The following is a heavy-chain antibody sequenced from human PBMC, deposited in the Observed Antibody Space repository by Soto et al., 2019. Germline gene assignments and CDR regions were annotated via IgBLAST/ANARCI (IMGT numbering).Heavy chain of an antibody. CDR2: IIPIFGTA. D-gene: IGHD2-15*01. J-gene: IGHJ5*02. CDR1: GGTFSSYA. CDR3: AGRDGLDH. Sequence: QVQLVQSGAEVKKPGSSVKVSCKASGGTFSSYAISWVRQAPGHRLEWMGGIIPIFGTANYAQKFQGRVTSTRDESTSTASMERSSLRSEDAAVYYCAGRDGLDHRGQGTLVNVSS. V-gene: IGHV1-69*05.